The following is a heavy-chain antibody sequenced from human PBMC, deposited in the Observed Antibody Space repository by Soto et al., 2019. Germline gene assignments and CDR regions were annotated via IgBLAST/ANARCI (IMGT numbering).Heavy chain of an antibody. J-gene: IGHJ4*02. CDR1: GFTFSNYG. V-gene: IGHV3-33*01. CDR2: VWYEGSNK. D-gene: IGHD1-26*01. CDR3: AILAHGKFDY. Sequence: GGSLRLSCAASGFTFSNYGMHWVRQAPGRGLDWLAAVWYEGSNKYYADSVEGRFTISRDNSKNTLYLQMNGLRGEDTAVYYCAILAHGKFDYWGQGALVTVSS.